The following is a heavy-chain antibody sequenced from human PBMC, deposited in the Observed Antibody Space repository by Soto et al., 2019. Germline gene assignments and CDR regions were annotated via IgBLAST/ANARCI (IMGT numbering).Heavy chain of an antibody. Sequence: EVPLVESGGGLIKPGESLRLSCAASGFTFKNAWMSWVRQAPGQGLEWVGRVKTETEGETTNYAAPVKVRFIISRDDSQNTVYLQMNSLKTEDTAVYFCTTMRFTTRGSCYSCTSDLDYWGQGTLVTVSS. J-gene: IGHJ4*02. CDR3: TTMRFTTRGSCYSCTSDLDY. V-gene: IGHV3-15*01. CDR1: GFTFKNAW. CDR2: VKTETEGETT. D-gene: IGHD2-15*01.